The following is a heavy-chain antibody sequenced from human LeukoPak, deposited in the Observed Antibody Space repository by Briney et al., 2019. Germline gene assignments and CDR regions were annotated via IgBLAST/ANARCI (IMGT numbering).Heavy chain of an antibody. CDR1: GFTFSSYA. J-gene: IGHJ5*02. CDR2: ISYDGSNK. CDR3: ARGNRFVVRVDNWFDP. D-gene: IGHD3-16*02. V-gene: IGHV3-30*04. Sequence: GRSLRLSCAASGFTFSSYAMHWVRQAPGKGLEWVAVISYDGSNKYYADSVKGRFTISRDNSKNTLYLQMNSLRAEDTAVYYCARGNRFVVRVDNWFDPWGQGTLVTVSS.